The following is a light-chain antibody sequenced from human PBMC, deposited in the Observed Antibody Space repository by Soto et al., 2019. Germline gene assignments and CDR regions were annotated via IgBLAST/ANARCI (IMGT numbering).Light chain of an antibody. CDR3: QHYHSYPYT. V-gene: IGKV1-39*02. J-gene: IGKJ2*01. CDR2: DAS. CDR1: QSISGY. Sequence: GDRVTISCRASQSISGYLNWYQQKPGKAPNLLIFDASSLQSGVPSRFSGSRSGTKFTLAISSLQPEDFATYYCQHYHSYPYTFGQGTKVAI.